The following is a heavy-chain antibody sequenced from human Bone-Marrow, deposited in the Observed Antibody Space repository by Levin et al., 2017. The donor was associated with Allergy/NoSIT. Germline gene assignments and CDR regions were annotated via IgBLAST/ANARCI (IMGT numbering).Heavy chain of an antibody. D-gene: IGHD3-22*01. Sequence: GASVKVSCKASGYTFTGYYLHWVRQAPGQGLEWMGWINPDSGDTNYAQKFQDRVTMTSDTSVRTVYMDLSRLTSDDTAVYYCARDQGSGYYGDWFDPWGQGTLVSVSS. V-gene: IGHV1-2*02. CDR2: INPDSGDT. CDR1: GYTFTGYY. CDR3: ARDQGSGYYGDWFDP. J-gene: IGHJ5*02.